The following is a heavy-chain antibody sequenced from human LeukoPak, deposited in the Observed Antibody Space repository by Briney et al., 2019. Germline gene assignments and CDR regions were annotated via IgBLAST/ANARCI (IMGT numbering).Heavy chain of an antibody. CDR3: ATATYCSSTSCYWLDP. Sequence: ASVEVSCKASGGTFSSYAISWVRQAPGKGLEWMGGFDPEDGETIYAQKFQGRVTMTEDTSTDTAYMELSSLRSEDTAVYYCATATYCSSTSCYWLDPWGQGTLVTVSS. CDR1: GGTFSSYA. CDR2: FDPEDGET. J-gene: IGHJ5*02. V-gene: IGHV1-24*01. D-gene: IGHD2-2*01.